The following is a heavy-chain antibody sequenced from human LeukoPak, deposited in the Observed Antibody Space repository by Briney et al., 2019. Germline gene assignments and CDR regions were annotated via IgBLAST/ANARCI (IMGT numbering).Heavy chain of an antibody. CDR3: ARQTAMGRSGDY. J-gene: IGHJ4*02. Sequence: GESLKITCKASGYSFTSYWIGWVRQMPGKGLEWMGIIDPSDSETRYTPSFQGQVTIPADKSLSTAYLQWNSLKASDTAMYYCARQTAMGRSGDYWGQGTLLTVSS. D-gene: IGHD5-18*01. CDR2: IDPSDSET. V-gene: IGHV5-51*01. CDR1: GYSFTSYW.